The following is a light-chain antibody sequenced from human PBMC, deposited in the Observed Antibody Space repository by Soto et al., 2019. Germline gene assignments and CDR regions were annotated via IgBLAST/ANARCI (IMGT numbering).Light chain of an antibody. CDR3: QQRGNWPLT. V-gene: IGKV3-11*01. CDR1: KNVDNY. Sequence: DIVLTHSPGTLSLSPGERATLCCRASKNVDNYLAWYQQYPGQTPRLLIYDASIRAAGVPARFSGSGSGTDFTLTITSLEPEDSAVYFCQQRGNWPLTFGGGTKVELK. CDR2: DAS. J-gene: IGKJ4*01.